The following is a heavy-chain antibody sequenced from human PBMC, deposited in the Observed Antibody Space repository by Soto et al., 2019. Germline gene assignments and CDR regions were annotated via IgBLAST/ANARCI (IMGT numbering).Heavy chain of an antibody. CDR2: ISSSNRTI. CDR1: GFTFRSYS. J-gene: IGHJ6*02. V-gene: IGHV3-48*02. D-gene: IGHD2-15*01. Sequence: GSLRLSCAASGFTFRSYSMNWVRQAPGKGLEWVSYISSSNRTINYADSVKGRFIISRDNAKNSLYLQMHSLRDEDTAVYDCAREGWPLRQTGMDVWGQGTTVTVSS. CDR3: AREGWPLRQTGMDV.